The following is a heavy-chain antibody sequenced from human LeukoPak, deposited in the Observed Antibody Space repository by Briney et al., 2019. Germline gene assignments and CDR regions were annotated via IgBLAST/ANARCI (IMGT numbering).Heavy chain of an antibody. CDR3: AKDVYGDYGGLDY. CDR1: GFPFSTYA. D-gene: IGHD4-17*01. CDR2: IRGSDGST. J-gene: IGHJ4*02. V-gene: IGHV3-23*01. Sequence: GGSLRLSCAASGFPFSTYAMSWVRQAPRKGLEWVSSIRGSDGSTYYADSVKGRFAISRDNSKNTLYLQMNSLRAEDTAVYYCAKDVYGDYGGLDYWGLGTLVTVSS.